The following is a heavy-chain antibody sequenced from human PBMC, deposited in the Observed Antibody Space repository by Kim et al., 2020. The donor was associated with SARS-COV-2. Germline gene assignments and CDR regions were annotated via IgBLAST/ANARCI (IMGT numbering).Heavy chain of an antibody. CDR1: GFNFRDFA. D-gene: IGHD4-17*01. CDR3: ARDADDYGDYRDTQETHAYFDY. J-gene: IGHJ4*02. CDR2: VSSRGDTA. V-gene: IGHV3-23*01. Sequence: GGSLRLSCAASGFNFRDFALHWVRQAPGKGLEWAAGVSSRGDTAEYAASVKGRFTISRDNAANIVYLQMNSLRAEDTAVYYCARDADDYGDYRDTQETHAYFDYWGQGALVTVSS.